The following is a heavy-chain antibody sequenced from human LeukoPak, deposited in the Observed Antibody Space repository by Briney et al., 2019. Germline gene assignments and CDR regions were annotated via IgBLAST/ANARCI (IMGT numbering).Heavy chain of an antibody. CDR1: GYTFTSYG. CDR3: ARDYDDFWSGYKNYYYYYMDV. Sequence: ASVKVSCKASGYTFTSYGISWVRQAPGQGLEWMGWISAYNGNTNYAQRLQGRVTMTTDTSTSTAYMELRSLRSDDTAVYYCARDYDDFWSGYKNYYYYYMDVWGKGTTVTVSS. CDR2: ISAYNGNT. D-gene: IGHD3-3*01. V-gene: IGHV1-18*01. J-gene: IGHJ6*03.